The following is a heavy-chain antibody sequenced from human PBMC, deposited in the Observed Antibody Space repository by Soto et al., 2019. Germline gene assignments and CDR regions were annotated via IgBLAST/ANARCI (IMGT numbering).Heavy chain of an antibody. J-gene: IGHJ5*02. CDR3: ARALRFLEWGVEFDP. Sequence: GASVKVSCKASGYTFTSYGISWVRQAPGQGLEWMGWISAYNGNTNYAQKLQGRVTMTTDTSTSTAYMELRSLRSDDTAVYYCARALRFLEWGVEFDPWGQGTLVTVSS. D-gene: IGHD3-3*01. CDR1: GYTFTSYG. V-gene: IGHV1-18*01. CDR2: ISAYNGNT.